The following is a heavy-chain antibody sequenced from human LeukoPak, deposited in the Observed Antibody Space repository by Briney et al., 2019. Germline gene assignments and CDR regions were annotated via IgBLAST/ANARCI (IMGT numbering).Heavy chain of an antibody. V-gene: IGHV4-59*11. CDR3: ARDLRGWGYAFDI. D-gene: IGHD2-15*01. J-gene: IGHJ3*02. Sequence: SETLSLTCTVSGGSISSHYWSWIRQPPGKGLEWIGYIYYSGSTNYNPSLKSRVTISVDTSKNQFSLKLSSVTAADTVVYYCARDLRGWGYAFDIWGQGTMVTVSS. CDR1: GGSISSHY. CDR2: IYYSGST.